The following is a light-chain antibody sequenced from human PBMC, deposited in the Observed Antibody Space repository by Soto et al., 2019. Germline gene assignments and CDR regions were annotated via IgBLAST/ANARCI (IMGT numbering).Light chain of an antibody. Sequence: EIVMTQSPATLSVSPGERATLSCRASQSGSSHLAWYQQKPGQAPRLLIYGASSRATGIPVRFSGSGSGTEFTPTISSLQSEDFAVYYCQQYNNWPLPFGQGTRLEI. V-gene: IGKV3-15*01. J-gene: IGKJ5*01. CDR1: QSGSSH. CDR3: QQYNNWPLP. CDR2: GAS.